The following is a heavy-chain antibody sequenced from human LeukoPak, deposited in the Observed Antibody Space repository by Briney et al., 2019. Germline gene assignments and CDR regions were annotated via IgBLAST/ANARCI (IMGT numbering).Heavy chain of an antibody. CDR2: ISYDGGNK. CDR3: AKSALGEIDYYGMDV. V-gene: IGHV3-30*18. Sequence: GRSLRLSCAASGFTFSSYGMHWVRQAPGKGLEWMAVISYDGGNKLYADSVKGRFTISRDNSKNTLFLQMNSLRAEDTAVYYCAKSALGEIDYYGMDVWGQGTTVSVSS. CDR1: GFTFSSYG. J-gene: IGHJ6*02. D-gene: IGHD3-16*01.